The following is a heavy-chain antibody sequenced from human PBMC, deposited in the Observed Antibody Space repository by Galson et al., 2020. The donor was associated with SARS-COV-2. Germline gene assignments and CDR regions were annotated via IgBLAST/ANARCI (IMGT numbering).Heavy chain of an antibody. Sequence: ASETLSLTCAVSGGSISSSNWWSWVRQPPGKGLEWIGEIYHSGSTNYNPSLKSRVTISVDKSKNQFSLKLSSVTAADTAVYYCARGGSYGYAAYYYYGMDVWGQGTTVTVSS. CDR2: IYHSGST. CDR3: ARGGSYGYAAYYYYGMDV. D-gene: IGHD5-18*01. CDR1: GGSISSSNW. V-gene: IGHV4-4*02. J-gene: IGHJ6*02.